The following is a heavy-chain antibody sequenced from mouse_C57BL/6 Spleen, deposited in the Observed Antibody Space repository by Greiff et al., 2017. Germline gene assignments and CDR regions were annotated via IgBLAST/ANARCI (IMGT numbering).Heavy chain of an antibody. V-gene: IGHV1-75*01. J-gene: IGHJ1*03. CDR1: GYTFTDYY. CDR2: IFPGSGST. Sequence: QVQLKQSGPELVKPGASVKISCKASGYTFTDYYINWVKQRPGQGLEWIGWIFPGSGSTYYNEKFKGKATLTVDKSSSTAYMLLSRLTSEDSAVYFCARGGHYYGSSYGEYFDVWGTGTTVTVSS. CDR3: ARGGHYYGSSYGEYFDV. D-gene: IGHD1-1*01.